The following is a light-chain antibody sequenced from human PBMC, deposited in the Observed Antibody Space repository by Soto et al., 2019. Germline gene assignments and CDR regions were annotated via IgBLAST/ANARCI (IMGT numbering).Light chain of an antibody. CDR2: KVS. J-gene: IGKJ2*01. CDR1: QSLVDSYGNAY. Sequence: DGVMTQSPLSLPVTLGQPASISCRYSQSLVDSYGNAYLTWFHQRPGQYPRRLICKVSYRDSGGPETLVGSGAGTDFTLELSRVEAEYVGAYYCMQGTHGPTYTFGQGTKLEIQ. CDR3: MQGTHGPTYT. V-gene: IGKV2-30*01.